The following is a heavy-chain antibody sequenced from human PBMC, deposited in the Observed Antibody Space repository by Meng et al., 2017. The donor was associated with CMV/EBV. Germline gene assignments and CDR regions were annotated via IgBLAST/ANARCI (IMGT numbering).Heavy chain of an antibody. CDR2: IWYDGSNK. J-gene: IGHJ5*02. CDR3: ARHPYSLRIPRIYCSSTSCTGWFDP. D-gene: IGHD2-2*01. CDR1: GFTFSSYG. V-gene: IGHV3-33*01. Sequence: GESLKISCAASGFTFSSYGMHWVRQAPGKGLEWVAVIWYDGSNKYYADSVKGRFTISRDNSKNTLYLQMNSLRAEDTAVYYCARHPYSLRIPRIYCSSTSCTGWFDPWGQGTLVTVSS.